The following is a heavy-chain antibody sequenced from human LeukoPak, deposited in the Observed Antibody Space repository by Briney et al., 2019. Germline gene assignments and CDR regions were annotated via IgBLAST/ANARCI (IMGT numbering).Heavy chain of an antibody. V-gene: IGHV4-34*01. CDR2: INHSGST. CDR1: GGSFSGYY. Sequence: SETLSLTCAVYGGSFSGYYWSWIRQPPGKGLEWIGEINHSGSTNYNPSLKSRVTISVDTSKNQFSLKLSSVTAADTAVYYCSNEKKRRYFDFLSGYKGFYYGMDVWGQGTTVTVSS. D-gene: IGHD3-3*01. J-gene: IGHJ6*02. CDR3: SNEKKRRYFDFLSGYKGFYYGMDV.